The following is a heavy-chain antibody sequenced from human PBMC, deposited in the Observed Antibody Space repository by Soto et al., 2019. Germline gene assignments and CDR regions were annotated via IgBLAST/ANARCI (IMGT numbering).Heavy chain of an antibody. CDR3: ARGLAPAT. D-gene: IGHD5-12*01. CDR1: GGSMNAHF. V-gene: IGHV4-4*07. CDR2: IYISGTT. Sequence: SETLSLTCTVSGGSMNAHFWSWIRQSAGKGLEWIGHIYISGTTMYNPSLKSRVTMSVDPPKNQLSLKLTSVTAADTAVYYCARGLAPATWGHGTLVTVSS. J-gene: IGHJ4*01.